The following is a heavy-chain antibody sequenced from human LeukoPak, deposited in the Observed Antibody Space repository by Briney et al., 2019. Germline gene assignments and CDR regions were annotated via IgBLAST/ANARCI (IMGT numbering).Heavy chain of an antibody. CDR2: INPSGGST. Sequence: ASVKVSCKASGYTFTNYNIHWVRQAPGQGLEWMGIINPSGGSTSYAQKFQGRVTMTRDTSTSTAYMELRSLRSDDTAVYYCARSPDLTIAVAGIDAFDIWGQGTMVTVSS. D-gene: IGHD6-19*01. J-gene: IGHJ3*02. CDR1: GYTFTNYN. CDR3: ARSPDLTIAVAGIDAFDI. V-gene: IGHV1-46*01.